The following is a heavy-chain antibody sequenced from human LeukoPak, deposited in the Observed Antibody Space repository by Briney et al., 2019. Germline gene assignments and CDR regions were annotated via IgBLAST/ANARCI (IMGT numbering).Heavy chain of an antibody. V-gene: IGHV4-59*08. CDR1: GDSISSYY. Sequence: SETLSLTCTVSGDSISSYYWSWIRQPPGKGLEWIGYIYYSGSTNYNPSLKSRVTISVDTSKNQFSLKLSSVTAADTAVYYCARLAADPDSYYYYYYMDVWGKGTTVTISS. J-gene: IGHJ6*03. D-gene: IGHD2-15*01. CDR2: IYYSGST. CDR3: ARLAADPDSYYYYYYMDV.